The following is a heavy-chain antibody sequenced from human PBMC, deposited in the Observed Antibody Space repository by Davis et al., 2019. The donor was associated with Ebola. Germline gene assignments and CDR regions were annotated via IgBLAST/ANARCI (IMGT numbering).Heavy chain of an antibody. J-gene: IGHJ5*02. CDR2: IYYTGST. Sequence: MPSETLSLTCSVSGGSISSSGYNWGWVRQPPGKGLEWLGSIYYTGSTYYNPSLKSRVAMSVDTSKNQFSLSLSSLTAADTAIYYCARQHRVTRPLDLLGQGSLVTFSS. CDR3: ARQHRVTRPLDL. D-gene: IGHD4-11*01. V-gene: IGHV4-39*01. CDR1: GGSISSSGYN.